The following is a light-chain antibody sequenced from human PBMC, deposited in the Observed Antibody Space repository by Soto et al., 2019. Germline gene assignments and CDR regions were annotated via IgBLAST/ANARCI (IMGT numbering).Light chain of an antibody. Sequence: EIVLTQSPGTLSLSPGERATLSCRASQSVSSNYLAWYQQKPGQAPRLLIYGAFDRATGIPDGFSGSGSGTDFALTISRLEPEDFAVFYCQQYGSSPYTFGQGTKLEIK. CDR3: QQYGSSPYT. J-gene: IGKJ2*01. CDR2: GAF. CDR1: QSVSSNY. V-gene: IGKV3-20*01.